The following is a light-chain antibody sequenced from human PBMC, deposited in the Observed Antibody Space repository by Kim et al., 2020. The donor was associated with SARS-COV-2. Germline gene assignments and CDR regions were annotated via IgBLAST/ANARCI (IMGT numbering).Light chain of an antibody. Sequence: ASVGDRVTITCRASQSISSWLAWYQQKPGKAPKLLIYKASSLESGVPSRFSGSGSGTEFTLTISSLQPDDFATYYGQQYNSYSYTFGQGTKLEI. V-gene: IGKV1-5*03. CDR2: KAS. J-gene: IGKJ2*01. CDR3: QQYNSYSYT. CDR1: QSISSW.